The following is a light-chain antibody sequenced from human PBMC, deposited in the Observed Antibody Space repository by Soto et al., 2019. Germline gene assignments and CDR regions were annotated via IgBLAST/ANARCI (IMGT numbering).Light chain of an antibody. CDR2: AAS. CDR3: QNSSSAPLT. J-gene: IGKJ4*01. V-gene: IGKV1-27*01. CDR1: QGISTS. Sequence: DVQMTQSPSSLSASVGDRVTITCRASQGISTSLAWYQQKPGKIPTLLIYAASTLQSGVPSRFSGSGSGTDFTLTISSLQSEDVATYYCQNSSSAPLTFGGGTKVELK.